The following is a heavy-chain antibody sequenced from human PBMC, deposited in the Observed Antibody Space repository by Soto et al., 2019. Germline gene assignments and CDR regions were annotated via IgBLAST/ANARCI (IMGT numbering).Heavy chain of an antibody. V-gene: IGHV1-69*01. D-gene: IGHD3-22*01. CDR1: GGTFSSYA. CDR2: IIPMFATA. CDR3: ASSYYYDTSGYYPHGDY. J-gene: IGHJ4*02. Sequence: QVQLVQSGAEVKKPGSSVKVSCKASGGTFSSYAISWVRQAPGQGLEWMGGIIPMFATASYAQKFQGRVTITADESTSTAYMELRSLRSEDTTVFYCASSYYYDTSGYYPHGDYWGQGNLVTVSS.